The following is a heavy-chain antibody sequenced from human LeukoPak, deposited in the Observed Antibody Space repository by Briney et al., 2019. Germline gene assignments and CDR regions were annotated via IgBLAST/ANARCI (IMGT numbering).Heavy chain of an antibody. CDR3: ARDLVGSHTGYSSGAWDY. CDR1: GGTFSSYT. V-gene: IGHV1-69*13. CDR2: IMSLFDTA. Sequence: GASVKVSCKASGGTFSSYTINWVRQAPGQGLEWMGGIMSLFDTADYAQKFQGRLTITADESTSTAYMELSSLRADDTAVYYCARDLVGSHTGYSSGAWDYWGQGTLVTVSS. J-gene: IGHJ4*02. D-gene: IGHD3-9*01.